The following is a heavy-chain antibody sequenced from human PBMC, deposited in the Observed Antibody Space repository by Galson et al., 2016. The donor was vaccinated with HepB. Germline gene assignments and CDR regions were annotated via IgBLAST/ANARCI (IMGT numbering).Heavy chain of an antibody. CDR3: AKVVGRFGTGGDSFDI. Sequence: SLRLSCAASGFIFSNYSMNWVRQAPGKGLEWVSIISGSAVTTHYADSVKGRFTISRDNSKNTLFLQMSSLRAEDTAVYYCAKVVGRFGTGGDSFDIWGQGTMVTVTS. D-gene: IGHD3-10*01. J-gene: IGHJ3*02. CDR2: ISGSAVTT. CDR1: GFIFSNYS. V-gene: IGHV3-23*01.